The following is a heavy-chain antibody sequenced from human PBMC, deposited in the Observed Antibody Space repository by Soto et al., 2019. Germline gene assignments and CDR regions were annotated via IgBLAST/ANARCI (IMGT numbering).Heavy chain of an antibody. V-gene: IGHV3-21*01. CDR3: ARDLSRSLPRYYYYGMDV. CDR1: GFTFSSYS. CDR2: ISSSSSYI. J-gene: IGHJ6*02. Sequence: SGGSLRLSCAASGFTFSSYSMNWVRQAPGKGLEWVSSISSSSSYIYYADSVKGRFTISRDNAKNSLFLQINSLRAEDTALYYCARDLSRSLPRYYYYGMDVWGQGTTVTVSS. D-gene: IGHD4-17*01.